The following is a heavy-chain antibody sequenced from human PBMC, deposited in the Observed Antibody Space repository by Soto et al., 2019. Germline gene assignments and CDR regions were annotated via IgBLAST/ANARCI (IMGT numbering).Heavy chain of an antibody. J-gene: IGHJ4*02. V-gene: IGHV3-49*04. CDR3: VREVTGADQLVSAHY. CDR2: IRNRGYGRTT. Sequence: PGGSLRFSCSASGFTFGAYAMSWVRKAPGKGLEWVGFIRNRGYGRTTEYAASVRGRFTISRDDSKSIAYLDMNSLQTEDTAVYYCVREVTGADQLVSAHYWGQGTLVTVSS. D-gene: IGHD2-2*01. CDR1: GFTFGAYA.